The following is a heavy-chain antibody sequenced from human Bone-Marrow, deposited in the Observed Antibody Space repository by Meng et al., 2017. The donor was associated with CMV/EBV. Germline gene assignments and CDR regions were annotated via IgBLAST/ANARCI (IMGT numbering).Heavy chain of an antibody. D-gene: IGHD3-10*01. J-gene: IGHJ4*02. V-gene: IGHV3-33*06. CDR1: GFTFSSYG. CDR2: IWNDGSDK. CDR3: AKGRRSSERTFDF. Sequence: GGSLRLSCAASGFTFSSYGMHWVRQAPGKGLEWVAVIWNDGSDKDYVDSVKGRFTVFRDNSKNTLYVQMNSLRVEDTAVYYCAKGRRSSERTFDFWGRGTLVTSYS.